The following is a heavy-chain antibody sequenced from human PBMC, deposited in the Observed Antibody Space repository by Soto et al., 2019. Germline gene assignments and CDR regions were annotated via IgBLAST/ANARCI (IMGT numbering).Heavy chain of an antibody. Sequence: QVQVVESGGGVVQPGRSLRLSCAASGFTFSTFAFHWVRQAPGKGLEWLTAISYNGINIYYADSVKGRFTISRDNSRNTLCLQMNSLRPEDTARYYCARGGAVASSWYFDLWGRGTLVTVSS. CDR1: GFTFSTFA. D-gene: IGHD6-19*01. CDR2: ISYNGINI. CDR3: ARGGAVASSWYFDL. V-gene: IGHV3-30-3*01. J-gene: IGHJ2*01.